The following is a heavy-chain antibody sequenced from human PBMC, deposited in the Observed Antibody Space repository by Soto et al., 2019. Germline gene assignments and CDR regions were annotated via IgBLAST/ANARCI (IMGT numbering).Heavy chain of an antibody. CDR3: ARRTLAARLVVPAAIVYNYYGMDV. CDR1: GASFSGSY. J-gene: IGHJ6*02. Sequence: SETLSLTCAVYGASFSGSYWTWICQPPGKGLEWIGEINPSGITNYNPSLKSRVTISVDTSKNHFSLKLRSLTAAYTAVYYCARRTLAARLVVPAAIVYNYYGMDVWGQVTTVTFSS. CDR2: INPSGIT. V-gene: IGHV4-34*01. D-gene: IGHD2-2*01.